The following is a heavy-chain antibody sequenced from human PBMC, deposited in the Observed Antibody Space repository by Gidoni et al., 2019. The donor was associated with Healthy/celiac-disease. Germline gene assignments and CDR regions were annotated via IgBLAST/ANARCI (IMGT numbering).Heavy chain of an antibody. CDR1: GFTFSSYA. J-gene: IGHJ6*02. Sequence: EVQLVESGGGLVQPGGSLRLSCSASGFTFSSYAMHWVRQAPGKGLEYVSAISSNGGSTYYADSVKGRFTISRDNSKNTLYLQMSSLRAEDTAVYYCVKEISVATSGRVYYYGMDVWGQGTTVTVSS. D-gene: IGHD5-12*01. CDR2: ISSNGGST. CDR3: VKEISVATSGRVYYYGMDV. V-gene: IGHV3-64D*06.